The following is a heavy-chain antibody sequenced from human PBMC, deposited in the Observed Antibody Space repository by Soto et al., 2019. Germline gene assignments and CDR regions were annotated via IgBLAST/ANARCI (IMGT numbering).Heavy chain of an antibody. CDR3: ARAYGGFDNGLDV. D-gene: IGHD5-12*01. CDR2: IYYSGST. CDR1: GDSIRSYY. Sequence: SETLSLTCTVSGDSIRSYYWTWIRQPPGKGPELIGYIYYSGSTRYNPSLKSRVTISVDMSKNQFSLKLSSVIAADTAVYYCARAYGGFDNGLDVWGQGTAVTVSS. J-gene: IGHJ6*02. V-gene: IGHV4-59*01.